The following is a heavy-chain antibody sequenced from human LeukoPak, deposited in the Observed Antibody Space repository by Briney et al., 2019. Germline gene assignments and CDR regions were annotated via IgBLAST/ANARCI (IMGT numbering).Heavy chain of an antibody. CDR2: ISSSSSYI. CDR3: ARALGLLWFGVSRIGAFDI. CDR1: GFTFSSYS. Sequence: GGSLRLSCAASGFTFSSYSMNWVRQAPGKGLEWVSSISSSSSYIYYADSVKGRFTISRDNAKNSLYLQMNSLRAEDTAVYYCARALGLLWFGVSRIGAFDIWGQGTMVTVSS. J-gene: IGHJ3*02. V-gene: IGHV3-21*01. D-gene: IGHD3-10*01.